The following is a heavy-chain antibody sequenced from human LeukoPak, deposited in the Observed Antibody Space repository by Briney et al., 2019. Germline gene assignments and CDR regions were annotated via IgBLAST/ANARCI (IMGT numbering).Heavy chain of an antibody. CDR2: IKQDGSEK. CDR3: ARAGELDYDSSGIDY. CDR1: GFTFSSHW. J-gene: IGHJ4*02. V-gene: IGHV3-7*04. D-gene: IGHD3-22*01. Sequence: PGGSLRLSCAAPGFTFSSHWMSWVRQAPGKGLEWVANIKQDGSEKYYVDSVKGRFTISRDNAENSLYLQMNSLRAEDTAVFYCARAGELDYDSSGIDYWGQGTLVTVSS.